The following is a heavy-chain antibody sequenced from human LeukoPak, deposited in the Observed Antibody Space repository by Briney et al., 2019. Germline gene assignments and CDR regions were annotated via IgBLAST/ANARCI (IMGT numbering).Heavy chain of an antibody. D-gene: IGHD1-26*01. CDR3: AKGIGGSYYVPFDY. CDR2: ISASGDVT. Sequence: GGSLRLSCAASGFSFSAYPMGWVRQAPGKGLQWPSGISASGDVTFHADRVKGRFTISRDNSKNSLYLQMNSLRAEDTALYYCAKGIGGSYYVPFDYWGQGTLVTVSS. J-gene: IGHJ4*02. CDR1: GFSFSAYP. V-gene: IGHV3-23*01.